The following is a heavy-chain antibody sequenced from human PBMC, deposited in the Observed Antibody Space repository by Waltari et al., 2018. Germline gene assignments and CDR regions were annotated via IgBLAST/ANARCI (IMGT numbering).Heavy chain of an antibody. D-gene: IGHD3-10*01. Sequence: EVQLVQSDAEEKKPGESLKISCKGSGYSSTSYWSGWVRQMSGNGLGCPGIIYPGDSDTRYSPSFQGQVTISADKSISTAYLQWSSLKASDTAMYYCARRVSTRAVTMVRGVIIDAFDIWGQGTMVTVSS. CDR2: IYPGDSDT. CDR3: ARRVSTRAVTMVRGVIIDAFDI. V-gene: IGHV5-51*02. CDR1: GYSSTSYW. J-gene: IGHJ3*02.